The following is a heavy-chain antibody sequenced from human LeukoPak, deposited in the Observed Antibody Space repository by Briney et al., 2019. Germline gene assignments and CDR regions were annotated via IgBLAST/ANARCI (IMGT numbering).Heavy chain of an antibody. V-gene: IGHV4-34*01. CDR1: GGSFSGYY. CDR3: AGSPSGYDYVWGSYGFDY. Sequence: SETLSLTCAVYGGSFSGYYWSWIRQPPGKGLEWIGEISQSGSTNYTPSLKSRVAISVDTSKNQFSLKLSSVTAADTAVYYCAGSPSGYDYVWGSYGFDYWGQGTLVTVSS. CDR2: ISQSGST. D-gene: IGHD3-16*01. J-gene: IGHJ4*02.